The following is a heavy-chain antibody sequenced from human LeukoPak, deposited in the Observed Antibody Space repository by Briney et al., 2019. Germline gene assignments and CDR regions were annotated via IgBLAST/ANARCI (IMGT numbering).Heavy chain of an antibody. Sequence: SVKVSCKASGGTFSSYAISWVRQAPGQGLEWMGRIIPILGIANYAQKFQGRVTITADKSTSTAYMELSSLRSEDTAVYYCARETESDYHFDYWGQGTLVTVSS. CDR1: GGTFSSYA. J-gene: IGHJ4*02. D-gene: IGHD4-17*01. CDR3: ARETESDYHFDY. V-gene: IGHV1-69*04. CDR2: IIPILGIA.